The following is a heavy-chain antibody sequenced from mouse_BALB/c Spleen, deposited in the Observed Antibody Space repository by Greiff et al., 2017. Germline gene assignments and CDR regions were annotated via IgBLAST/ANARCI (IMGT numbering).Heavy chain of an antibody. Sequence: EVKLVESGGGLVQPGGSLKLSCAASGFTFSSYGMSWVRQTPDKRLELVATINSNGGSTYYPDSVKGRFTISRDNAKNTLYLQMSSLKSEDTAMYYCARPVPWFAYWGQGTLVTVSA. CDR2: INSNGGST. J-gene: IGHJ3*01. CDR3: ARPVPWFAY. CDR1: GFTFSSYG. V-gene: IGHV5-6-3*01.